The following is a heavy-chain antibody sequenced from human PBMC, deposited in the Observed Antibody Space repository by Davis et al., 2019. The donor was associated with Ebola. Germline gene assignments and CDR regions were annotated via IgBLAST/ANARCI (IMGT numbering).Heavy chain of an antibody. Sequence: ASVKVSCKASGYTFTSYYMHWVRQAPGQGLEWMGIINPSGGSTSYAQKFQGRVTITADESTSTAYMELSSLRSEDTAVYYCARDSLTTLFGVRGFYGMDVWGQGTTVTVSS. CDR2: INPSGGST. CDR1: GYTFTSYY. CDR3: ARDSLTTLFGVRGFYGMDV. V-gene: IGHV1-46*01. J-gene: IGHJ6*02. D-gene: IGHD3-3*01.